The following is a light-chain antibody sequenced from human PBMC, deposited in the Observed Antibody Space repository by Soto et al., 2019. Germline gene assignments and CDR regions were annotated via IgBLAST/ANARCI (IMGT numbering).Light chain of an antibody. V-gene: IGKV1-5*03. Sequence: DIQMTQSPSPLSASVGDRATITCRARQSIRDGLAWVQQKAGKAPKLLIYEASRLESGVPSRIRDRGSWTEFTLTLSSLQPDDFATYYCQQYTSYPRTCGQGTKVEIK. CDR2: EAS. J-gene: IGKJ1*01. CDR1: QSIRDG. CDR3: QQYTSYPRT.